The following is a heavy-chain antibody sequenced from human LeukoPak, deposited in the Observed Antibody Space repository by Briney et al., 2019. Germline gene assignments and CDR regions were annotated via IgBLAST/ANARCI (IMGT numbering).Heavy chain of an antibody. CDR1: GYTFTSYA. CDR3: ARGAYKDDYYGSGSYYFWFDP. Sequence: ASVKVSCKASGYTFTSYAMNWVRQAPGQGLEWMGWINTNTGNPTYAQGFTGRFVFSLDTSVSTAYLQISSLKAEDTAVYYCARGAYKDDYYGSGSYYFWFDPWGQGTLVTVSS. J-gene: IGHJ5*02. D-gene: IGHD3-10*01. CDR2: INTNTGNP. V-gene: IGHV7-4-1*02.